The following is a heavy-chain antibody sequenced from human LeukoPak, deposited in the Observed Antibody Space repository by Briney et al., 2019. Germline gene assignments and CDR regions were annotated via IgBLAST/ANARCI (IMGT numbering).Heavy chain of an antibody. Sequence: PGGSLRLSCAASGFIFSSYSMNWVRQAPGKRLEWVSSISSSSSYIYYADSVKGRFTISRDNAKNSLYLQMNSLRAEDTAVYYCANSDYYDSSRYGYWGQGTLVTVSS. J-gene: IGHJ4*02. V-gene: IGHV3-21*01. CDR2: ISSSSSYI. CDR3: ANSDYYDSSRYGY. D-gene: IGHD3-22*01. CDR1: GFIFSSYS.